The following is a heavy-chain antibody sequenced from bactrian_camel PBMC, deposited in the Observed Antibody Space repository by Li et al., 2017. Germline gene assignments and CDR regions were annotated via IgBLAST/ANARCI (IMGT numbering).Heavy chain of an antibody. J-gene: IGHJ4*01. V-gene: IGHV3S6*01. CDR2: ISSDASET. D-gene: IGHD5*01. CDR3: TGPLPGTDS. CDR1: GFTLSTWW. Sequence: HVQLVESGGGLVQPGGSLRLSCAASGFTLSTWWMYWVRQAPGKGPEWVSNISSDASETHYADFAKGRFTISRDNAKNTVYLRLNGLKIEDTALYYCTGPLPGTDSWGQGTQVTVS.